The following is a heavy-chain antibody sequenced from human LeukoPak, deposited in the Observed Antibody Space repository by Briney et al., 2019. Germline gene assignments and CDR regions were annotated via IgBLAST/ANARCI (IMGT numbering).Heavy chain of an antibody. J-gene: IGHJ4*02. CDR1: GYTFTGYY. CDR2: INPSGGST. V-gene: IGHV1-46*01. Sequence: ASVKVSCKASGYTFTGYYMHWVRQAPGQGLEWMGIINPSGGSTSYAQKFQGRVTMTRDMSTSTVYMELSSLRSEDTAVYYCARDDYDSSGYYYRFDYWGQGTLVTVSS. D-gene: IGHD3-22*01. CDR3: ARDDYDSSGYYYRFDY.